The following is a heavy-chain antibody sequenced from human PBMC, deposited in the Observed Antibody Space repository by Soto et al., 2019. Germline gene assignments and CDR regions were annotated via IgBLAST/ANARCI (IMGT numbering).Heavy chain of an antibody. J-gene: IGHJ3*02. D-gene: IGHD6-6*01. CDR3: AKDRGAGRRHDAFDI. Sequence: EVQRLESGGGLVQPGGSLILSCAASGFTFSSYAMSWVRQAPGKGLEWVSAISGSGSSTYYADSVKGRFTISRDNSKNTLYLQMNRLRAEDTAVYYCAKDRGAGRRHDAFDIWGQGTMVTVSS. V-gene: IGHV3-23*01. CDR1: GFTFSSYA. CDR2: ISGSGSST.